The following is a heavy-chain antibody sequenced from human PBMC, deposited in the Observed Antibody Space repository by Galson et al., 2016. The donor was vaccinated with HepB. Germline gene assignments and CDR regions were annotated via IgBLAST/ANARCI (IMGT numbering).Heavy chain of an antibody. CDR1: GFTLISYA. V-gene: IGHV3-23*01. Sequence: SLRLSCAASGFTLISYAMTWVRQAPGKGLQWVSAISGSGGTTSYADSVKGRFTISRDNSNNTLYLHMNSLRPEDTAVYFCARIEGHSIGWYYAYWGQGTLVTVSS. CDR3: ARIEGHSIGWYYAY. D-gene: IGHD6-19*01. CDR2: ISGSGGTT. J-gene: IGHJ4*02.